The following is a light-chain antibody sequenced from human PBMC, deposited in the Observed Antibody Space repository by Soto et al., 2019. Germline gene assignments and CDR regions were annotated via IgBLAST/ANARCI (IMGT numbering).Light chain of an antibody. J-gene: IGKJ2*01. CDR1: QSISRY. CDR2: AAS. V-gene: IGKV1-39*01. Sequence: DIQMTQSPSSLSASVGDRVTITCRASQSISRYLNWYQQKPGKAPKVLIYAASSLQSGVPSRFSGSGSGTDFTLIISSLQPEGFATYYCQQSYSNPRYTFGQGTKVEIK. CDR3: QQSYSNPRYT.